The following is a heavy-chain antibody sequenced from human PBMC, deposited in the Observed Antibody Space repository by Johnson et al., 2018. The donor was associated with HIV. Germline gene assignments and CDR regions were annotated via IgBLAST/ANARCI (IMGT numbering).Heavy chain of an antibody. J-gene: IGHJ3*02. CDR2: IKQDGSEK. V-gene: IGHV3-7*01. Sequence: VQLVESGGGLVKPGGSLRVSCAASGFSFSDYYMSWIRQAPGKGLEWVANIKQDGSEKYYVDSVKGRFTISRDNAKNSLYLQMNSLRAEDTAVYYCARDGPWLQSQRDAFDIWGQGTMVTVSS. CDR1: GFSFSDYY. CDR3: ARDGPWLQSQRDAFDI. D-gene: IGHD5-24*01.